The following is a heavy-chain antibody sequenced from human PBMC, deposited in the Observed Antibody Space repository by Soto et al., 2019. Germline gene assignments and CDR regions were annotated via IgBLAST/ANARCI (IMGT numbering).Heavy chain of an antibody. Sequence: QITLKESGPTLVKPTQTLTLTCTFSGFSLSTSGVGVGWIRQPPGKALEWLALIYWDDDKRYSPSLKSRLTITKDTSKNQVVLTMTNMDPVDTATYYCARDAYYDLLTGYHFDYWGQGTLVTVSS. D-gene: IGHD3-9*01. CDR1: GFSLSTSGVG. CDR3: ARDAYYDLLTGYHFDY. CDR2: IYWDDDK. V-gene: IGHV2-5*02. J-gene: IGHJ4*02.